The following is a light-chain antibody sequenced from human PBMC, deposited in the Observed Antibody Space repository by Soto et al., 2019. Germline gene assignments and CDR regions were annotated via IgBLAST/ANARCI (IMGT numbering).Light chain of an antibody. J-gene: IGKJ2*01. V-gene: IGKV3-11*01. CDR1: QSVSSY. CDR3: QQRSNWQT. Sequence: EIVLTQSPATLSLSPGERATLSCRASQSVSSYLAWYQQKPGQAPKLLIYDASNRATGIPARFSGSGSGTDFTLTISSLEPEDVAVYYCQQRSNWQTFGQGTKLEIK. CDR2: DAS.